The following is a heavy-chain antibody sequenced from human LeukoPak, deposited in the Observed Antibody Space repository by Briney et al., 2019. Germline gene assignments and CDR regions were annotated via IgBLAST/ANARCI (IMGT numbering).Heavy chain of an antibody. D-gene: IGHD6-6*01. CDR3: ARGFRIAARRLAYYYGMDV. CDR1: GGSFSGYY. Sequence: SETLSLTCAVYGGSFSGYYWSWIRQPPGKGLEWIGEINHSGSTNYNPSLKSRVTISVDTSKNQFSLKLSSVTAADTAVYYCARGFRIAARRLAYYYGMDVWGQGTTVTVSS. J-gene: IGHJ6*02. CDR2: INHSGST. V-gene: IGHV4-34*01.